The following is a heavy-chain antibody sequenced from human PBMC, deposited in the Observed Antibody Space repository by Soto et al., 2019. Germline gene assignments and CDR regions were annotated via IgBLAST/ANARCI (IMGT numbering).Heavy chain of an antibody. CDR1: GYTFTSYG. Sequence: ASVKVSGKASGYTFTSYGISWVRQAPGQGLEWMGWISAYNGNTNYAQKLQGRVTMTTDTSTSTAYMELRSLRSDDTAVYYCARNTSSRSYYFSDFDVWGKGTTVTVSS. V-gene: IGHV1-18*01. CDR3: ARNTSSRSYYFSDFDV. CDR2: ISAYNGNT. J-gene: IGHJ6*04. D-gene: IGHD3-10*01.